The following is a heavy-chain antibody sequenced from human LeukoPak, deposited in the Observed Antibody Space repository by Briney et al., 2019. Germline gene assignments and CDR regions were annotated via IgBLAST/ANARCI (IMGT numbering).Heavy chain of an antibody. J-gene: IGHJ6*03. CDR3: ARAGDDIVVVPVGDYYYYMDV. Sequence: SVKVSCKASGGSSGDSFSSYSINWVRQAPGQGLEWLGRIIPILGTPNYAQMFQGRVTINADKSTSTAYMELSSLRSEDTAVYYCARAGDDIVVVPVGDYYYYMDVWGKGTTVTVSS. CDR2: IIPILGTP. CDR1: GGSSGDSFSSYS. D-gene: IGHD2-2*01. V-gene: IGHV1-69*08.